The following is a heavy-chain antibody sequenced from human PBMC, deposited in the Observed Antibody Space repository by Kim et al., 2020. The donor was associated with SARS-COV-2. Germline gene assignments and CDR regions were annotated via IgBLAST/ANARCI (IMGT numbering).Heavy chain of an antibody. D-gene: IGHD6-13*01. J-gene: IGHJ6*02. Sequence: SVKGRFTISRDNSKNTLYLQMNSLRAEDTAVYYCAKWRESSWYFYYGMDVWGQGTTVTVSS. V-gene: IGHV3-23*01. CDR3: AKWRESSWYFYYGMDV.